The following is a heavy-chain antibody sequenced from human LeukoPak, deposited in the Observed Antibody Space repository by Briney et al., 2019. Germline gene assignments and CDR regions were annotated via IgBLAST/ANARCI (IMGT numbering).Heavy chain of an antibody. J-gene: IGHJ3*01. CDR2: ISGANVKT. V-gene: IGHV1-18*04. CDR3: ATDHYNAFHF. Sequence: ASVMVSCGASGYAFTTIGVSWVRQAPRQGLWWMGWISGANVKTNYAPQFQGRDTMTIDTSTSTAFMELRSLRSDDTAVYSCATDHYNAFHFWGQGTMVIVSS. CDR1: GYAFTTIG. D-gene: IGHD3-10*01.